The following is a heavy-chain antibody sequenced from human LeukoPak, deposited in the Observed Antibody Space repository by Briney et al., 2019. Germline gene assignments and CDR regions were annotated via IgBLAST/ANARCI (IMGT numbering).Heavy chain of an antibody. D-gene: IGHD3-3*01. Sequence: PSETLSLTCTVSGGSISSSSYYWGWIRQPPGKGLEWIGSIYYSGSTYYNPSLKSRVTISVDTSKNQFSLRLSSVTAADTAVYYCARHGYDLWSGPYDAFDIWGQGTMVTVSS. J-gene: IGHJ3*02. V-gene: IGHV4-39*01. CDR3: ARHGYDLWSGPYDAFDI. CDR2: IYYSGST. CDR1: GGSISSSSYY.